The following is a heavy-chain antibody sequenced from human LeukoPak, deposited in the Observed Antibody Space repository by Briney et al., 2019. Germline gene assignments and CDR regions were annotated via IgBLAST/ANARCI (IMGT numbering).Heavy chain of an antibody. CDR1: GFTFSSYG. CDR3: AKGQVDGYNLRLGFDY. Sequence: LPGGSLRLSCAASGFTFSSYGMHWVRQAPGKGLEWVAVISYDGSNKYYADSVKGRFTISRDNSKNTLYLQMNSLRAEDTAVYYCAKGQVDGYNLRLGFDYWGQGTLVTVSS. D-gene: IGHD5-24*01. CDR2: ISYDGSNK. V-gene: IGHV3-30*18. J-gene: IGHJ4*02.